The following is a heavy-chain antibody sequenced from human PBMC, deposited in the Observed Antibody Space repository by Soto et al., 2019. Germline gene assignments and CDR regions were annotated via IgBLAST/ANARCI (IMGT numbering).Heavy chain of an antibody. CDR2: IDPSDSYT. CDR1: GYSFTSYW. D-gene: IGHD6-19*01. V-gene: IGHV5-10-1*01. J-gene: IGHJ6*02. Sequence: EVQLVQSGAEVKKPGESLRISCKGSGYSFTSYWISWVRQMPGKGLEWMGRIDPSDSYTNYSPSFQGHVTISADKSSSTAYLQGSSLKASDTAMYYCARQRYPSGWLTGPNYYYYYGMDVWGQGTTVTVSS. CDR3: ARQRYPSGWLTGPNYYYYYGMDV.